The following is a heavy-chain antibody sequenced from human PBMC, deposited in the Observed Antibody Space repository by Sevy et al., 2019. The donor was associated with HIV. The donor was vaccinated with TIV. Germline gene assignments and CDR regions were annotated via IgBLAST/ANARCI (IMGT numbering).Heavy chain of an antibody. CDR1: GGSISSYY. CDR2: IYYSGST. Sequence: SETLSLTCTVSGGSISSYYWSWIRQPPGKGLEWIGYIYYSGSTNYNPSLKSRVTISVDTSKNQFSLKLSSVTAADAAVYYCARVTGYYYYYMDVWGKGTTVTVSS. CDR3: ARVTGYYYYYMDV. J-gene: IGHJ6*03. D-gene: IGHD3-9*01. V-gene: IGHV4-59*01.